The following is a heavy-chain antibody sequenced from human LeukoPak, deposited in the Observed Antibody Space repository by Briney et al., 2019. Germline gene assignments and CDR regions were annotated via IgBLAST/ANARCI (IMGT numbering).Heavy chain of an antibody. CDR1: GFTFSSYG. CDR3: ARGVSGSWYDY. CDR2: ISSSSSTI. Sequence: GGSLRLSCAASGFTFSSYGMHWVRQAPGKGLEWVSYISSSSSTIYYADSVKGRFTISRDNAKNSLYLQMNSLRAEDTAVYYCARGVSGSWYDYWGQGTLVTVSS. D-gene: IGHD6-13*01. V-gene: IGHV3-48*01. J-gene: IGHJ4*02.